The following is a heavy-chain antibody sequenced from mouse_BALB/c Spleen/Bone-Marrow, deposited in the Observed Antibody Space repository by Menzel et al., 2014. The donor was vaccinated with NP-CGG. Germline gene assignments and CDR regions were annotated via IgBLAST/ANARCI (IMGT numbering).Heavy chain of an antibody. D-gene: IGHD4-1*01. CDR1: GFSLTGYG. CDR2: IWGDGST. CDR3: ARELGHYAMDY. Sequence: VQGVESGPGLVAPSQSLSITCTVSGFSLTGYGVNWVRQPPGKGLEWLGMIWGDGSTDYNSALKSRLSIRKDNSKSQVFLKMNSLQTDDTARYYCARELGHYAMDYWGQGTSVTVSS. V-gene: IGHV2-6-7*01. J-gene: IGHJ4*01.